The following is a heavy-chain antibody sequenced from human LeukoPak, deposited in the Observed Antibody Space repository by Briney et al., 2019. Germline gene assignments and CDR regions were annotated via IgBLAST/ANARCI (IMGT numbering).Heavy chain of an antibody. CDR3: ARAVQYYFDY. J-gene: IGHJ4*02. Sequence: SETLSLTCAVSGGSISSGGYSWSWIRQPPGKGLEWIGYIYHSGSTYCNPSLKSRVTISVDRSKNQFSLKLSSVTAADTAVYYCARAVQYYFDYWGQGTLVTVSS. V-gene: IGHV4-30-2*01. CDR1: GGSISSGGYS. CDR2: IYHSGST.